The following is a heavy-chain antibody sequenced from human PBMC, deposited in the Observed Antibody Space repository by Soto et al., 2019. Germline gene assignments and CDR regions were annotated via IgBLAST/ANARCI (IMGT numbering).Heavy chain of an antibody. CDR3: VHSDTDFGAFDV. CDR2: IYWDDDK. Sequence: QITLKESGPPLVRPTETLTLTCTFSGFSFTSFGVVVGWIRQPPGKALEWVAHIYWDDDKRLSPSLKTRVSINKVPSAKEVVLTMTNMDPEDTATYYCVHSDTDFGAFDVWGQGTTVTVSS. CDR1: GFSFTSFGVV. D-gene: IGHD3-16*01. V-gene: IGHV2-5*02. J-gene: IGHJ3*01.